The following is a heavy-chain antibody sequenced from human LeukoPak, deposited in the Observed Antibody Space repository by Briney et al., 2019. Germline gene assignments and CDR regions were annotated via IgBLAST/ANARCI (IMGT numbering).Heavy chain of an antibody. CDR2: ISGSGGST. D-gene: IGHD3-16*02. V-gene: IGHV3-23*01. CDR1: GFTFSSYG. J-gene: IGHJ4*02. CDR3: ARDLAHYDYVWGSYRRALDY. Sequence: PGGSLRLSCAASGFTFSSYGMSWVRQAPGKGLEWVSAISGSGGSTYYADSVKGRFTISRDNSKNTLYLQMNSLRAEDTAVYYCARDLAHYDYVWGSYRRALDYWGQGTLVTVSS.